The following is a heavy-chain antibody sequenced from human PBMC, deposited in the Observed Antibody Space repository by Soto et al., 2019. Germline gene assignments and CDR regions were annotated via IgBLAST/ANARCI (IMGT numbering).Heavy chain of an antibody. CDR1: GGTFSSYA. CDR2: IIPIFGTA. V-gene: IGHV1-69*12. J-gene: IGHJ2*01. D-gene: IGHD7-27*01. CDR3: ARGDPNCGTHWYFDL. Sequence: QVQLVQSGAEVKKPGSSVKVSCKASGGTFSSYAISWVRQAPGQGLEWMGGIIPIFGTANYAQKFQGRVTITADEFTSTAYMELSSLRSEDTAVYYCARGDPNCGTHWYFDLWGRGTLVTVSS.